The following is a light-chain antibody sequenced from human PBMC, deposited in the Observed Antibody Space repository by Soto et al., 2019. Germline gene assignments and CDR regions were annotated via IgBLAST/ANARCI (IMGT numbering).Light chain of an antibody. CDR3: XXXGSSPPFT. CDR1: QSISSTF. V-gene: IGKV3-20*01. Sequence: VLTQSPGTLSLSPGERATLSCRASQSISSTFLAWYQQKPGQAPRLLIYGASTRGTGIPDRFSGSGSGTXXXXXXXXXEPEXFAXXXXXXXGSSPPFTFGGGTKVEIK. CDR2: GAS. J-gene: IGKJ4*01.